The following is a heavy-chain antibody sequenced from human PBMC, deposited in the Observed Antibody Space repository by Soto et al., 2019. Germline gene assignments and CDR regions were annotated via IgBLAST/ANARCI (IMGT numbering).Heavy chain of an antibody. CDR1: GFTFSSYA. V-gene: IGHV3-30-3*01. CDR3: ARPSIVLMVYGGAFDI. D-gene: IGHD2-8*01. Sequence: GGSLRLSCAASGFTFSSYAMHWVRQAPGKGLEWVAVISYDGSNKYYADSVKGRFTISRDNSKNTLYLQMNSLRAEDTAVYYCARPSIVLMVYGGAFDIWGQGTMVTVSS. J-gene: IGHJ3*02. CDR2: ISYDGSNK.